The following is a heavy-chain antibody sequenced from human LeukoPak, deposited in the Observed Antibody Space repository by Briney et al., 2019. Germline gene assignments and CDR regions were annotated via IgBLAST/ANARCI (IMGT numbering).Heavy chain of an antibody. V-gene: IGHV4-4*09. Sequence: PSETLSLACTVSGGSISNYFWTWIRQPPGKGLEWIGYIHTSGSTNYNPSLESRVTMSVDTSKNQVSLRLNSVTAADTAVYYCTRGFLQIDYWGQGTLVTVSS. CDR1: GGSISNYF. CDR3: TRGFLQIDY. CDR2: IHTSGST. J-gene: IGHJ4*02.